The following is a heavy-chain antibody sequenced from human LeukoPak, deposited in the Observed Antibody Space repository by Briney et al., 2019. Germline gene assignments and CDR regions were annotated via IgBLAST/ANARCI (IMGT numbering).Heavy chain of an antibody. V-gene: IGHV4-59*01. J-gene: IGHJ1*01. Sequence: SETLSLTCTVSDGSISSYYWSWIRQPPGKGLEWIGYIYYIGSTNYNPSLKSRVTISVDTSKNQFSLKLSSVTAADTAVYYCARAPNLYSGSYYFQHWGQGTLVTVSS. CDR3: ARAPNLYSGSYYFQH. CDR1: DGSISSYY. D-gene: IGHD1-26*01. CDR2: IYYIGST.